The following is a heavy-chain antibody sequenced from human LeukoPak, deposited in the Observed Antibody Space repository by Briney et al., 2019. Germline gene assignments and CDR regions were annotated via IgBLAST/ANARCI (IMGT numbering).Heavy chain of an antibody. CDR3: AKAPSGSCVPSEF. D-gene: IGHD1-26*01. V-gene: IGHV3-23*01. Sequence: LTGGSLRLSCAASGFTFSSHVMNWVRQAPGKGLEWVSVISGGSNTYYADSVKGRFTISRDNSKNTLYLQMNSLRAEDTAVYYCAKAPSGSCVPSEFWGQGTLVTVSS. CDR2: ISGGSNT. J-gene: IGHJ4*02. CDR1: GFTFSSHV.